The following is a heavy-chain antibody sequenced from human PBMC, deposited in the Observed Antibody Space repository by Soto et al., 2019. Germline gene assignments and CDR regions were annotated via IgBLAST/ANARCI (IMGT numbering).Heavy chain of an antibody. CDR1: GGSISSYY. J-gene: IGHJ5*02. CDR2: IFYSGST. CDR3: GIVGYCMRTGGHDAFDT. D-gene: IGHD2-15*01. Sequence: SETLSLTCTVSGGSISSYYWSWIRQPPGKGLEWIGYIFYSGSTNRNPSLKSRVTISVDTSKNQFSLKLSSVTAADTAVYYCGIVGYCMRTGGHDAFDTWGQGTLVTVSS. V-gene: IGHV4-59*01.